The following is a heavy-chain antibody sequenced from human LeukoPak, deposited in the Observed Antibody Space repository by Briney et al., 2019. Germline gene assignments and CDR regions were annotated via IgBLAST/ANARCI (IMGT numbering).Heavy chain of an antibody. V-gene: IGHV1-18*01. CDR1: GYTFTING. J-gene: IGHJ3*01. CDR3: ARDRNHAFDF. CDR2: ISANSGNT. Sequence: GASVKVSCKASGYTFTINGISWVRQAPGQGLEWMGWISANSGNTNYAQRLQGRGTMTTDTSTTTAYMELRSLRSDDTAVYYCARDRNHAFDFWGQGTMVTVSS.